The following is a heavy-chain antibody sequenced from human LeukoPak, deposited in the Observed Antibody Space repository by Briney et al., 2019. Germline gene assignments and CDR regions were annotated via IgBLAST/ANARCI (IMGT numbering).Heavy chain of an antibody. CDR1: GGSFSGYY. D-gene: IGHD2-2*01. J-gene: IGHJ5*02. Sequence: KPSETLSLTCAVYGGSFSGYYWNWIRQPPGKGLEWIGEIDHSGSTNYNPSLKSRVTISVDTSKNQFSLKLSSVTAADTAVYYCARVVVVVPAAINWFDPWGQGTLVTVSS. V-gene: IGHV4-34*01. CDR3: ARVVVVVPAAINWFDP. CDR2: IDHSGST.